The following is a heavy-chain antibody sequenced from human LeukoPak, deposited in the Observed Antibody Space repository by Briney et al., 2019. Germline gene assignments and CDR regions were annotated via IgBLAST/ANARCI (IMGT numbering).Heavy chain of an antibody. D-gene: IGHD5-24*01. V-gene: IGHV3-23*01. J-gene: IGHJ4*02. CDR1: VFSLRIYA. CDR2: ISGSGGST. CDR3: AKPPYGRDVYSYFDY. Sequence: GGSLRLSCARSVFSLRIYAMSWVRQAPGKGREWVSAISGSGGSTYYADSVKGRFTISRDNSKNTLYLQMNSLRVEDTAVYYCAKPPYGRDVYSYFDYWGQGTPVTVSS.